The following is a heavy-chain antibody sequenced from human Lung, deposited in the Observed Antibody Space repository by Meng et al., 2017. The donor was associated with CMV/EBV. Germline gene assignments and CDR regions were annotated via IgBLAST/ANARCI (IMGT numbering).Heavy chain of an antibody. CDR1: GGSFSGYY. J-gene: IGHJ6*02. V-gene: IGHV4-34*01. D-gene: IGHD5-24*01. CDR2: INHSGST. Sequence: SETLSLTXAVYGGSFSGYYWSWIRQPPGKGLEWIGEINHSGSTNYNPSLKSRVTISVDTSKNQFSLKLSSVTAADTAVYYCARWATANYYYYGMDVWGQGTMVTLSS. CDR3: ARWATANYYYYGMDV.